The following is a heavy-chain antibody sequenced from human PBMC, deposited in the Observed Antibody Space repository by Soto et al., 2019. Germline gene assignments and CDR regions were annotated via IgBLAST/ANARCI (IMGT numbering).Heavy chain of an antibody. CDR2: INHSGST. Sequence: PSETLSLTCAVYGGSFSGYYWSWIRQPPGKGLEWIGEINHSGSTNYNPSLKSRVTISVDTSKNQFSLKLSSVTAADTAVYYCARVRGYSYGYYYYYYGMDVWGQGTTVTVSS. V-gene: IGHV4-34*01. CDR1: GGSFSGYY. J-gene: IGHJ6*02. CDR3: ARVRGYSYGYYYYYYGMDV. D-gene: IGHD5-18*01.